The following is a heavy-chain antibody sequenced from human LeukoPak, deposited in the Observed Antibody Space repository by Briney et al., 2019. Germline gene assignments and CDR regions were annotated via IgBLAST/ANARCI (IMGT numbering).Heavy chain of an antibody. V-gene: IGHV3-23*01. CDR2: ISGSGGST. J-gene: IGHJ6*03. CDR3: AKHSCSSTSCYNYYYYMDV. D-gene: IGHD2-2*02. Sequence: PGGSLRLSCAASGFTFSSYAMSWVRQAPGKGLEWVSAISGSGGSTYYADSVKGRFTISRDNSKNTLYLQMNSLGAEDTAVYYCAKHSCSSTSCYNYYYYMDVWGKGTTVTVSS. CDR1: GFTFSSYA.